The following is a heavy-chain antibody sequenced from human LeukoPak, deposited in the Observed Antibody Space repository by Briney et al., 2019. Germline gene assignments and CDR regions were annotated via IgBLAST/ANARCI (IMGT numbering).Heavy chain of an antibody. V-gene: IGHV3-7*01. Sequence: GGSLRLSCAASGFTFSSYWMSWVRQAPGKGLEWVANIKQDGSEKYYVDSVKGRFTISRDNAKNSLYLQMNSLRAKDTAVYYCAREGTEYQLLTHPSAAFDYWGQGTLVTVSS. J-gene: IGHJ4*02. CDR3: AREGTEYQLLTHPSAAFDY. D-gene: IGHD2-2*01. CDR1: GFTFSSYW. CDR2: IKQDGSEK.